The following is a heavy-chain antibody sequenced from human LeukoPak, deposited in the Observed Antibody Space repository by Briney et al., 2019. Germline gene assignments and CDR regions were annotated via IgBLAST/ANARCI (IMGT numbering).Heavy chain of an antibody. V-gene: IGHV3-53*01. CDR3: AKGYSSSWYPSSTVDY. D-gene: IGHD6-13*01. CDR1: GGSISSSNW. J-gene: IGHJ4*02. CDR2: IYSGGST. Sequence: ETLSLTCAVSGGSISSSNWWSWVRQAPGKGLEWVSVIYSGGSTYYADSVKGRFTISRDNSKNTLYLQMNSLRAEDTAVYYCAKGYSSSWYPSSTVDYWGQGTLVTVSS.